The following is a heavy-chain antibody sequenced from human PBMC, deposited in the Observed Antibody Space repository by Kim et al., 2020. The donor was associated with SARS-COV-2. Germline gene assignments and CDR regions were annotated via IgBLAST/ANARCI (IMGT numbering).Heavy chain of an antibody. V-gene: IGHV3-33*05. Sequence: GGSLRLSCAASGFTFSSYGMHWVRQAPGKGLEWVAVISYDGSNKYYADSVKGRFTISRDNSKNTLYLQMNSLRAEDTAVYYCARDRDIAAAGTEVYYYY. CDR1: GFTFSSYG. D-gene: IGHD6-13*01. CDR3: ARDRDIAAAGTEVYYYY. CDR2: ISYDGSNK. J-gene: IGHJ6*01.